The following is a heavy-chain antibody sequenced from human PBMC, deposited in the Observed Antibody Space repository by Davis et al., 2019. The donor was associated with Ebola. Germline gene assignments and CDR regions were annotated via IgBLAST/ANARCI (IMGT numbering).Heavy chain of an antibody. CDR1: GGSVTSHY. Sequence: LSCTVSGGSVTSHYWSWIRQPPGKGLEWMGYFYHGGSTIYNRSFKSRISISVDTSKNQFSLRLSAVTAADTAVYYCARLETGDGGIDYWGQGTLVTVSS. CDR3: ARLETGDGGIDY. V-gene: IGHV4-59*02. D-gene: IGHD7-27*01. CDR2: FYHGGST. J-gene: IGHJ4*02.